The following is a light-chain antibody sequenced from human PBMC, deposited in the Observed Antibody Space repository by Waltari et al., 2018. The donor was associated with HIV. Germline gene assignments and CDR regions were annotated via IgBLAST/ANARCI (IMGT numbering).Light chain of an antibody. CDR3: AAWDDSLNGWV. CDR1: SSNIGRNT. Sequence: QSVLTQPPSASGTPGQRVTISCSGSSSNIGRNTVNWYQQLPGTAPKLLIYSNNQRPSGGPDRVSGSKSGTSVCLAISGLQSEDDTDYYCAAWDDSLNGWVFGGGTKLTVL. V-gene: IGLV1-44*01. CDR2: SNN. J-gene: IGLJ3*02.